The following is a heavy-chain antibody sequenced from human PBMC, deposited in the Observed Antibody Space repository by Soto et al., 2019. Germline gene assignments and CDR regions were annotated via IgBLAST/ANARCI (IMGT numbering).Heavy chain of an antibody. Sequence: EVQLVESGGGLVQPGGSLRLSCAASGFTFSSYDMHWVRQVAGKGLEWVSAIGVAGDTYYPDSVKGRFTISRENAKNSLYLQMNSLRAEDQAVYYCASGGWGSSWYEGGSRIDYWGQGTLVTVSS. CDR3: ASGGWGSSWYEGGSRIDY. D-gene: IGHD6-13*01. CDR2: IGVAGDT. V-gene: IGHV3-13*01. CDR1: GFTFSSYD. J-gene: IGHJ4*02.